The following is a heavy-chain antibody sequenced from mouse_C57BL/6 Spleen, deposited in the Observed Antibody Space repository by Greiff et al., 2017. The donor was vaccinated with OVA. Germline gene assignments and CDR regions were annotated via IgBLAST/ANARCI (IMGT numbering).Heavy chain of an antibody. Sequence: QVQLQQSGAELARPGASVKLSCKASGYTFTSYGISWVKQRPGQGLEWIGEIYPRSGNTYYNEKFKGKATLTADKSSSTAYMELRSLTSEDSAVYFCARRDYSNRWCAYWGQGTLVTVSA. J-gene: IGHJ3*01. CDR1: GYTFTSYG. CDR2: IYPRSGNT. D-gene: IGHD2-5*01. CDR3: ARRDYSNRWCAY. V-gene: IGHV1-81*01.